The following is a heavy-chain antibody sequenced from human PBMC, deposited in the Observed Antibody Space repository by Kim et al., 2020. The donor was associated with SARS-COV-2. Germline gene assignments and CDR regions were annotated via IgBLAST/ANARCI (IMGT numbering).Heavy chain of an antibody. CDR1: GGSISSSY. V-gene: IGHV4-59*01. Sequence: SETLSLTCTVSGGSISSSYWSWIRQPPGKGLEWIGYMYYIGSATYNPSLKSRVTISVDTSKNQFSLRLRSVTAEDTAVYYCARGRAGGSSWHCFDYWGQG. D-gene: IGHD6-13*01. CDR2: MYYIGSA. CDR3: ARGRAGGSSWHCFDY. J-gene: IGHJ4*02.